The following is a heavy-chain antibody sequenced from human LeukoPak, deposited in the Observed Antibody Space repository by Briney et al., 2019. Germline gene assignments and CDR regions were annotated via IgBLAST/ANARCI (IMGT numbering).Heavy chain of an antibody. D-gene: IGHD3-22*01. Sequence: GGSLRLSCVASGFTFSSYAMSWVRQAPGKGLEWVSAISGSGGSTYYADSVKGRFTISRDNSKNTLFLQMNSLRAEDTAIYYCAKASPYYDTSGYKYYFDYWGQGTLVTVSS. CDR1: GFTFSSYA. CDR2: ISGSGGST. CDR3: AKASPYYDTSGYKYYFDY. V-gene: IGHV3-23*01. J-gene: IGHJ4*02.